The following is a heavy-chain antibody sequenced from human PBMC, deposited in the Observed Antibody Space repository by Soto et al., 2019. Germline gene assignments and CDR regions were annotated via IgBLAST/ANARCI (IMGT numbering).Heavy chain of an antibody. J-gene: IGHJ3*01. Sequence: QVQLVQSGAEVKRPGASVKVSCKAFGYMFTAYYMNWVRQAPGQGLEWMGWINPASGGTNYAQKLQGRVTVTTDPSISTAYMELSSLRSDDTAVYYCARDYSAGAGASDFWGQGTMAIVSS. V-gene: IGHV1-2*02. CDR2: INPASGGT. D-gene: IGHD6-19*01. CDR3: ARDYSAGAGASDF. CDR1: GYMFTAYY.